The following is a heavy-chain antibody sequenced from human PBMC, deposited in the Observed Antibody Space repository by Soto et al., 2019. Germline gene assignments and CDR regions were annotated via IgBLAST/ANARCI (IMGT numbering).Heavy chain of an antibody. CDR3: ARMSYFYDKWYFDL. D-gene: IGHD3-22*01. J-gene: IGHJ2*01. CDR2: VYYSGSS. V-gene: IGHV4-30-4*01. Sequence: LQESGPGLVKPSQTLSLTCSVSGGSINNNDYYWSLIRQTPWNGLEWIGYVYYSGSSDYIPSLKSRLSKSIDKSKNQFHLKLNSVTAADTATYYCARMSYFYDKWYFDLWGRGTLVTVSS. CDR1: GGSINNNDYY.